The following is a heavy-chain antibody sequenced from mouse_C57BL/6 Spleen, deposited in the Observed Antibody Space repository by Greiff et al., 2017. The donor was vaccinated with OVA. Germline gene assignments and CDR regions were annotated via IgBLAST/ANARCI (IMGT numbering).Heavy chain of an antibody. Sequence: EVQLQQSGPELVKPGASVKISCKASGYTFTDYYMNWVKQSPGKSLEWIGDINPNNGGTSYNQKFKGKATLTVDKSSSTAYMELRSLTSEDSAVYYCAVITTVVATDYYAMDYWGQGTSVTVSS. J-gene: IGHJ4*01. V-gene: IGHV1-26*01. D-gene: IGHD1-1*01. CDR1: GYTFTDYY. CDR2: INPNNGGT. CDR3: AVITTVVATDYYAMDY.